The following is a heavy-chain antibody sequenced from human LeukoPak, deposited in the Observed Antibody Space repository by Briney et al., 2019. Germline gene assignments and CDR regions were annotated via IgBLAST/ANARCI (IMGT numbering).Heavy chain of an antibody. CDR1: GGTFSSYA. Sequence: SVKVSCKASGGTFSSYAISWVRQAPGQGLEWMGGIIPIFGTANYAQKFQGRFTITADESTSTAYMELSSLRSEDTAVYYCARDYDFWSGYYTSRDYYYYMDVWGKGTTVTVSS. V-gene: IGHV1-69*13. CDR3: ARDYDFWSGYYTSRDYYYYMDV. J-gene: IGHJ6*03. D-gene: IGHD3-3*01. CDR2: IIPIFGTA.